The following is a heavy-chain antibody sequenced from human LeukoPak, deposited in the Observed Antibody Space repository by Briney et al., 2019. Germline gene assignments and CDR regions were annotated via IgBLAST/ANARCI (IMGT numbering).Heavy chain of an antibody. Sequence: ASVKVSCKASGYTFTTYYIHWVRQAPGQGLEWMGWINPNSGGTNYAQKFQGRVTMTRDTSISTAYMELSRLRSDDTAVYYCARVRFLRGFDPWGQGTLVTVSS. D-gene: IGHD3-3*01. CDR1: GYTFTTYY. V-gene: IGHV1-2*02. J-gene: IGHJ5*02. CDR3: ARVRFLRGFDP. CDR2: INPNSGGT.